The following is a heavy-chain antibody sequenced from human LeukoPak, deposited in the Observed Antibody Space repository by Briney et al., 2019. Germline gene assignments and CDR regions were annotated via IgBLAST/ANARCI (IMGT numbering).Heavy chain of an antibody. CDR3: ARDFPTYGSGSYGY. Sequence: ASVKVSCKASGYTFTGYYMHWVRQAPGQGLEWMGWISAYNGNTNYAQKLQGRVTMTTDTSTSTAYMELRSLRSDDTAVYYCARDFPTYGSGSYGYWGQGTLVTVSS. D-gene: IGHD3-10*01. J-gene: IGHJ4*02. CDR2: ISAYNGNT. V-gene: IGHV1-18*04. CDR1: GYTFTGYY.